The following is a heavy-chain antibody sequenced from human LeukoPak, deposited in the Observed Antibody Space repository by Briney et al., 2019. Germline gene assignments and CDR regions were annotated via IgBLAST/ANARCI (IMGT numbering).Heavy chain of an antibody. CDR2: INHSGST. J-gene: IGHJ3*02. CDR1: GGSFSGCY. Sequence: SETLSLTCAVYGGSFSGCYWSWIRQPPGKGLEWIGEINHSGSTNYNPSLKSRVTISVDTSKNQFSLKLSSVTAADTAVYYCARGPRYFDIWGQGTMVTVSS. D-gene: IGHD3-9*01. V-gene: IGHV4-34*01. CDR3: ARGPRYFDI.